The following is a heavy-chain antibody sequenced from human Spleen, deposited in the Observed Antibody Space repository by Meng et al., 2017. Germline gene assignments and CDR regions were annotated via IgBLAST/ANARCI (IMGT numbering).Heavy chain of an antibody. CDR3: AKETSDSSAFYRYDI. J-gene: IGHJ4*02. D-gene: IGHD3-22*01. Sequence: QVQLVESGGGVVQPGRSLSPSGAASGFIFRNYAMHWVRQAPGKGLEWVAVISYDGSYKNYADSVKGRFTISRDNSKNTLYLQMDSLRAEDTAVYYCAKETSDSSAFYRYDIWGQGSLVTVSS. V-gene: IGHV3-30-3*01. CDR2: ISYDGSYK. CDR1: GFIFRNYA.